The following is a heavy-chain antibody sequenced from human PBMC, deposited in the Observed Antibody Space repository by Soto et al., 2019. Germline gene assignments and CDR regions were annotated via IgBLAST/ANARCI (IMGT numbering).Heavy chain of an antibody. CDR3: AKGFNYYGAGTLKLDF. CDR1: GGSIRSYY. CDR2: ISYSGTT. Sequence: QVLLQESGPGLVKPSETLSLTCSVSGGSIRSYYWSWIRQPPGKRLEWIGYISYSGTTNYNPSLTRRLTISIDTTKNQFSLKLGSVTADDTAVYYCAKGFNYYGAGTLKLDFLGQGTLVAVSS. V-gene: IGHV4-59*01. J-gene: IGHJ4*02. D-gene: IGHD3-10*01.